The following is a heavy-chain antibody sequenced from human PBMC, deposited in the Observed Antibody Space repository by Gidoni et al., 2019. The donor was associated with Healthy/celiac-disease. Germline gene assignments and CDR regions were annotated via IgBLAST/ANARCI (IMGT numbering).Heavy chain of an antibody. D-gene: IGHD3-10*01. CDR2: ISGSGGST. Sequence: EVQLLESGGGLVQPGGSLRLSCAASGFPFSSYAMSWVRQAPGKGLEWVSAISGSGGSTYYADAVKGRFTISRDNSKNTLYLQMNSLRAEDTAVYYCAKDQRFGEHNWFDPWGQGTLVTVSS. V-gene: IGHV3-23*01. CDR3: AKDQRFGEHNWFDP. CDR1: GFPFSSYA. J-gene: IGHJ5*02.